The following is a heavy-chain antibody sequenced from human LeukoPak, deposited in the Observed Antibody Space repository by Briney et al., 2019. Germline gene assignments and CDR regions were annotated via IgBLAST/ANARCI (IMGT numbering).Heavy chain of an antibody. V-gene: IGHV3-30*18. CDR2: ISYGGSNK. J-gene: IGHJ4*02. Sequence: GGSLRLSCAASGFTFSSYGMHWVRQAPGKGLEWVAVISYGGSNKYYADSVKGRFTISRDNSKNTLYLQMNSLRAEGTAVYYCAKDGSSWYYFDYWGQGTLVTVSS. CDR1: GFTFSSYG. D-gene: IGHD6-13*01. CDR3: AKDGSSWYYFDY.